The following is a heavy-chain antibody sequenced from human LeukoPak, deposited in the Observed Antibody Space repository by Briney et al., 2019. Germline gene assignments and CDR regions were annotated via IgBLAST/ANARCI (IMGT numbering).Heavy chain of an antibody. Sequence: SETLSLTCTVSGGSISSYYWSWIRQPPGKGLEWIGYIYYSGSTNYNPSLKSRVTISVDTSKSQFSLKLSSVTAADTAVYYYARGTPLFIFTVTTNYWYFDLWGRGTLVTVSS. CDR3: ARGTPLFIFTVTTNYWYFDL. J-gene: IGHJ2*01. D-gene: IGHD4-17*01. CDR2: IYYSGST. CDR1: GGSISSYY. V-gene: IGHV4-59*01.